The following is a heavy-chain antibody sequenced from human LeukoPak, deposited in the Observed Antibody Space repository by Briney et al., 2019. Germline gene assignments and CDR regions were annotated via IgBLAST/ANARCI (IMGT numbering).Heavy chain of an antibody. Sequence: SETLSLTCTVSGNSISSGDYYWSWIRQPAGKGLEWIGRIYTSGSTTYNPSLKSRVTISGDTSENQFSLRLSSVTAADTAVYYCARGTGRNYYDSSGYFVSDYYYYMDVWGKGTTVTVSS. CDR1: GNSISSGDYY. CDR3: ARGTGRNYYDSSGYFVSDYYYYMDV. V-gene: IGHV4-61*02. J-gene: IGHJ6*03. CDR2: IYTSGST. D-gene: IGHD3-22*01.